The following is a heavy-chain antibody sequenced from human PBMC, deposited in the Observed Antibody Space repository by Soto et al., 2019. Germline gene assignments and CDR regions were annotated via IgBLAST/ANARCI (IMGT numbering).Heavy chain of an antibody. CDR2: IYIGGST. Sequence: EVQLVESGGGLVQPGGSLRLSCAASGFTVSSNYMSWVRQAPGKGLEWVSVIYIGGSTYYADSVKGRFTISRHNSKNTLYLQMNSLRAEDTAVYYCASAGIAAAGKDFDYWGQGTLVTVSS. CDR1: GFTVSSNY. V-gene: IGHV3-53*04. CDR3: ASAGIAAAGKDFDY. D-gene: IGHD6-13*01. J-gene: IGHJ4*02.